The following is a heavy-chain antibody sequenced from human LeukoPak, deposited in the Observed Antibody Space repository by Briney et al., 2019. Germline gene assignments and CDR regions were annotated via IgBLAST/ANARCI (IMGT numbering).Heavy chain of an antibody. V-gene: IGHV5-51*01. CDR3: ARHYYDSSGYSDY. CDR2: IYPGDSDT. CDR1: GYIFTSYW. D-gene: IGHD3-22*01. J-gene: IGHJ4*02. Sequence: SGESLTLSCKGSGYIFTSYWIGWVRQMPGEGLEGWGIIYPGDSDTRYSPSFQSHVTISADKATSTAYVQWSSLKASDTAMYYCARHYYDSSGYSDYWGQGTLVTVSS.